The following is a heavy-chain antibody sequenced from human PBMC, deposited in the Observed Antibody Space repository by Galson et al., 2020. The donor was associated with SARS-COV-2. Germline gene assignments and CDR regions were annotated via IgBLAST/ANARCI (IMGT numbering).Heavy chain of an antibody. Sequence: SGPTLVKPTQTLTLTCTFSGFSLSTSGVGVAWIRQPPGKALEWLARIYWEDDKRYSPSLKSRLTITKDTSKNQVVLKMTNMDPVYTATYFCAHVLPHAPGNCWGQGTLVTVSS. J-gene: IGHJ4*02. V-gene: IGHV2-5*02. CDR3: AHVLPHAPGNC. CDR2: IYWEDDK. CDR1: GFSLSTSGVG. D-gene: IGHD3-10*01.